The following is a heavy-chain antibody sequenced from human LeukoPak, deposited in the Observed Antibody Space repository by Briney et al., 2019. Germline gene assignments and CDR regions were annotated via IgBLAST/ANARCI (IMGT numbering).Heavy chain of an antibody. CDR1: GFTFSSYI. CDR2: ISSSSSYI. Sequence: GGALRLSCAASGFTFSSYIMNWVRQAPGKGLEWVSSISSSSSYIYYADSVKGRFTISRDNVKNSLYLQMNSLRAEDTAVCYCARGYGDYYFDYWGQGTLVTVSS. V-gene: IGHV3-21*01. CDR3: ARGYGDYYFDY. J-gene: IGHJ4*02. D-gene: IGHD5-18*01.